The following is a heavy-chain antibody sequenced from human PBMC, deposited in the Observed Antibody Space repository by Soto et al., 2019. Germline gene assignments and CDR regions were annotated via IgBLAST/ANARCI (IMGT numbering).Heavy chain of an antibody. Sequence: GGSLRLSCTASGFTFGDYAMSWVRQAPGKGLEWVGFIRSKAYGGTTEYASSGIGRFTISREDSKSIAYLQMNSRKTEDAAVYYCTRRRAVAAYYYYDIDVWGQGTTVTVSS. CDR3: TRRRAVAAYYYYDIDV. CDR1: GFTFGDYA. V-gene: IGHV3-49*04. D-gene: IGHD1-26*01. CDR2: IRSKAYGGTT. J-gene: IGHJ6*02.